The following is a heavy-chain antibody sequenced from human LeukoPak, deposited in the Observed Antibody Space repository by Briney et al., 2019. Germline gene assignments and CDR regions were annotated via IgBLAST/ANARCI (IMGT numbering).Heavy chain of an antibody. J-gene: IGHJ3*02. CDR3: AREGTTRAFDI. CDR2: IYYSGST. D-gene: IGHD1-1*01. V-gene: IGHV4-39*07. CDR1: GGSISSSYSY. Sequence: SETLSLTCTVSGGSISSSYSYWGWIRQPPGKGLEWIGNIYYSGSTYYSPSLTSRVTVSVDTSENQFSLKLTSVTAADTAVYYCAREGTTRAFDIWGQGTMVTVSS.